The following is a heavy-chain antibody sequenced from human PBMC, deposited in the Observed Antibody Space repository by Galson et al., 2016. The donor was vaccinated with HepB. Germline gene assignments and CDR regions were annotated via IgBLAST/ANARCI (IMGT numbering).Heavy chain of an antibody. CDR2: IKEEGYDN. Sequence: SLRLSCAGSGIIFSGPWMSWVRQAPGKGLEWVANIKEEGYDNSYVDSVKGRFTISRDNAKNSLSLKLSSLSAEDTAVYYCARMGRHGNLDYWGQGTLVTVSS. J-gene: IGHJ4*02. V-gene: IGHV3-7*01. CDR1: GIIFSGPW. CDR3: ARMGRHGNLDY. D-gene: IGHD1-14*01.